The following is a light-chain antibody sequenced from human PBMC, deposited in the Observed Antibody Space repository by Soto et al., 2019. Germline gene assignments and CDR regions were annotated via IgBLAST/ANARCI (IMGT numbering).Light chain of an antibody. J-gene: IGKJ1*01. CDR3: QQRSSWWT. CDR2: DAS. CDR1: QSITTY. Sequence: ETVLTQSPATLSLSPGDRATLYCRASQSITTYLAWYQQKTGQAPKLLFYDASNRATGIPARFSASGSGTDFTLTISSLEPEDSAVYYCQQRSSWWTFGQGTKVEIK. V-gene: IGKV3-11*01.